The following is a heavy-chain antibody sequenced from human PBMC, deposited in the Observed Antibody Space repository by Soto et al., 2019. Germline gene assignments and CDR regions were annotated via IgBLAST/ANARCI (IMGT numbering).Heavy chain of an antibody. J-gene: IGHJ5*02. CDR3: ARDQLFFFISTSPNAGDNWFDP. V-gene: IGHV3-30-3*01. CDR1: GFTVSSYA. CDR2: ISYDGSNK. Sequence: GGSMGLSCAAAGFTVSSYARHWVRQAPGKGLEWVAVISYDGSNKYYADSVKGRFTISRDNSKNTLYLQMNSLRAEDTAVYYCARDQLFFFISTSPNAGDNWFDPWGQGTLVTVSS. D-gene: IGHD2-2*01.